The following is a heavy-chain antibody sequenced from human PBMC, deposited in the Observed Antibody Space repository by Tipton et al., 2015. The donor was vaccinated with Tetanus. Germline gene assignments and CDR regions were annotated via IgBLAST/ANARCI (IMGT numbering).Heavy chain of an antibody. J-gene: IGHJ3*02. Sequence: TLSLTCNVTGALLTTGGYSWGWIRQPPGQGLEWIGYIYQTGSTYFNPSLRSRLTMSFKMSKNQFSLKLTSATVADTAVYYCARRGDYVFYYESSGYLWGAAFDIWGQGTMVSVSA. CDR3: ARRGDYVFYYESSGYLWGAAFDI. V-gene: IGHV4-30-2*01. D-gene: IGHD3-22*01. CDR2: IYQTGST. CDR1: GALLTTGGYS.